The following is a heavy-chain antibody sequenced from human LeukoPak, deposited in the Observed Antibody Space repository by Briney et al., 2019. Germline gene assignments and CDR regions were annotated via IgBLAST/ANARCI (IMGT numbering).Heavy chain of an antibody. CDR2: IIGSGGST. D-gene: IGHD3-22*01. Sequence: PGGSVRLSCAASGFTFSSYAMSWVRQAPGKGLECVSAIIGSGGSTYYADSVKGRFTISRDNSKNTLYLQMNSLRAEDTAVYYCAKDWARVVVTSDAFDNWGQGTMVTVSS. V-gene: IGHV3-23*01. CDR1: GFTFSSYA. CDR3: AKDWARVVVTSDAFDN. J-gene: IGHJ3*02.